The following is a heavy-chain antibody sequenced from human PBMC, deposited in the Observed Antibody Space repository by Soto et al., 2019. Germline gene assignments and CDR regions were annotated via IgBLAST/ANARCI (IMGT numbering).Heavy chain of an antibody. Sequence: HVQLQESGPGLVKPSQTLSLTCTVSGGSISSDYTGSTYYNPSLKSRLTISIDTSKNQFSLSLRSVTAADTAVYYCVTVRAHYFDYWGQGTLVTVSS. V-gene: IGHV4-59*06. CDR3: VTVRAHYFDY. CDR2: TYY. CDR1: GGSISSDY. J-gene: IGHJ4*02.